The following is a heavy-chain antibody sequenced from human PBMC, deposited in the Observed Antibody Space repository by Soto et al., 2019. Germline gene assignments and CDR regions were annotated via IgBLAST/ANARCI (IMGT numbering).Heavy chain of an antibody. CDR1: GITFNNYA. CDR2: ISGSGGTT. D-gene: IGHD6-13*01. Sequence: GGSLRLSCAASGITFNNYAMNWVRQAPGKGLEWVSIISGSGGTTYYADSVKGRFTASRDNSKNTLFLQMNSLRAEDTAVYYCAKSEGYCSSVTCRYFDYWGQGTLVTVS. V-gene: IGHV3-23*01. J-gene: IGHJ4*02. CDR3: AKSEGYCSSVTCRYFDY.